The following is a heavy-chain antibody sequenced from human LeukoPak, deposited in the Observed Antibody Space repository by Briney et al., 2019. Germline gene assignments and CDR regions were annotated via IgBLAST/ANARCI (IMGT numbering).Heavy chain of an antibody. CDR3: ARDLVDYVWGSYRHNWFDP. V-gene: IGHV3-33*01. CDR1: GFTFSSYG. Sequence: PGGSLRLSCAASGFTFSSYGMHWVRQAPGKGLEWVAVIWYDGSNKYYADSVKGRFTISSDNSKNTLYLQMNSLRAEDTAVYYCARDLVDYVWGSYRHNWFDPWGQGTLVTVSS. J-gene: IGHJ5*02. D-gene: IGHD3-16*02. CDR2: IWYDGSNK.